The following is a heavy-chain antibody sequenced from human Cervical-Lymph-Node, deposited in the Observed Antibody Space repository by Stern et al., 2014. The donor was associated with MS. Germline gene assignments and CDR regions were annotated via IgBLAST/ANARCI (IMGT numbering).Heavy chain of an antibody. Sequence: EEQLVESGGDLVQPGGSLRLSCAASGFRFSNYWMSWVRQAPGKGPEWVANIKPDGREKYYVDSVKGRFTISRDNAKNSLYLQMNSLRVEDTAVYYCARGVDPWGQGTLVTVSS. CDR2: IKPDGREK. V-gene: IGHV3-7*01. CDR1: GFRFSNYW. CDR3: ARGVDP. J-gene: IGHJ5*02.